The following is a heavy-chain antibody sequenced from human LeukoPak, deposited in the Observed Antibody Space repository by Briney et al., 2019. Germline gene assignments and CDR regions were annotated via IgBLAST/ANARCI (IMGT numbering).Heavy chain of an antibody. CDR3: ARGRTLSDILTGYYVLDY. J-gene: IGHJ4*02. D-gene: IGHD3-9*01. V-gene: IGHV3-21*01. Sequence: GGSLRLSCAASGFTFSSYSMNWVRQAPGKGLEWVSSISSSSSYIYYADPVKGRFTISRDNAKNSLYLQMNSLRAEDTAVYYCARGRTLSDILTGYYVLDYWGQGTLVTVSS. CDR2: ISSSSSYI. CDR1: GFTFSSYS.